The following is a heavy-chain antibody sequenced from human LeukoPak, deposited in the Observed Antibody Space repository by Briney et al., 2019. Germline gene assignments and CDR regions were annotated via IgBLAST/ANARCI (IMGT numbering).Heavy chain of an antibody. CDR3: ARVKSRGSYYFDY. Sequence: SETLSLTCAVYGGSFSGYYWNWIRQPPGKGLEWIGEINHSGSTNYNPSLKSRVTISVDTSKNQFSLKLSSVTAAGTAVYYCARVKSRGSYYFDYWGQGTLVTVSS. V-gene: IGHV4-34*01. J-gene: IGHJ4*02. CDR1: GGSFSGYY. CDR2: INHSGST. D-gene: IGHD1-26*01.